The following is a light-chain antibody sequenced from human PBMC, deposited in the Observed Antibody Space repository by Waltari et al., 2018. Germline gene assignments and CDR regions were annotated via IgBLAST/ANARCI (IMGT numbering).Light chain of an antibody. V-gene: IGKV4-1*01. J-gene: IGKJ2*01. Sequence: DIMVTQSPDFLSVSLGERASINCTSSHSVLGYFNNRDSLAWYQQKPGQPPKLLIHWASSRESGVPDRVRCSGSGTHFTLTISSLQSEDVAVYYCQQYYSIPYTFGPGTKLEIK. CDR3: QQYYSIPYT. CDR2: WAS. CDR1: HSVLGYFNNRDS.